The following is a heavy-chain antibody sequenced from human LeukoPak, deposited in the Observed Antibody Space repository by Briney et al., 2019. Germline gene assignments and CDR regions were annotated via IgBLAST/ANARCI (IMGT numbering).Heavy chain of an antibody. V-gene: IGHV3-30*04. J-gene: IGHJ4*02. CDR2: ISYDGSNK. CDR1: GFTFSSYA. D-gene: IGHD6-6*01. CDR3: ARSIAARPGY. Sequence: GGSLRLSCAASGFTFSSYAMHWVRQAPGKGLEWVAVISYDGSNKYYADSVKGRFTISRDNSKNTLYLQMNSLRAEDTAVYYCARSIAARPGYWGQGTLVTVSS.